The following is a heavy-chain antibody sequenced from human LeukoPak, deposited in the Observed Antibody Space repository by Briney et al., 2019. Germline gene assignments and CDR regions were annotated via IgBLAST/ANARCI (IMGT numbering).Heavy chain of an antibody. CDR1: GFTFSNAW. V-gene: IGHV3-15*01. Sequence: GGSLRLSCAASGFTFSNAWISWVRQAPGKGLEWVGRIKSKTDGGTTDYAAPVKGRFTISRDDSKNTLYLQMNSLKTEDTAVYYCTTDRYCSGGSCYLLHEWGQGTLVTVSS. CDR3: TTDRYCSGGSCYLLHE. J-gene: IGHJ4*02. D-gene: IGHD2-15*01. CDR2: IKSKTDGGTT.